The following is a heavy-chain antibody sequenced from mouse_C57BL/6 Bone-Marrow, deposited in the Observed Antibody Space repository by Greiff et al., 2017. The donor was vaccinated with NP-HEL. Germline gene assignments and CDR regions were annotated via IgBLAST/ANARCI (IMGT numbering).Heavy chain of an antibody. CDR2: IDPSDSYT. D-gene: IGHD2-1*01. V-gene: IGHV1-59*01. J-gene: IGHJ2*01. Sequence: QVQLQQPGAELVRPGTSVKLSCKASGYTFPSYWMHWVKQRPGQGLEWIGVIDPSDSYTNYNQKFKGKATLTVDTSSSTAYMQLSSLTSEDSAVYYCYSPKENAYFDYWGHVTTLTVSS. CDR3: YSPKENAYFDY. CDR1: GYTFPSYW.